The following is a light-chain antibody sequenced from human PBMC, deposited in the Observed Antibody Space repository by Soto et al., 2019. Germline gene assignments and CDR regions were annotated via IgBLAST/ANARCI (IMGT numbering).Light chain of an antibody. CDR2: DAS. CDR1: QSVSSSY. V-gene: IGKV3-20*01. Sequence: EIVLTQSPGTLSLSPGERATLSCRASQSVSSSYLAWYQQKPGQAPRLLIYDASRRATGIPDRFSGSGSGTDFTLTSSRLEPEDFAVYYCQQYGSSPTFGPGTKVDIK. J-gene: IGKJ3*01. CDR3: QQYGSSPT.